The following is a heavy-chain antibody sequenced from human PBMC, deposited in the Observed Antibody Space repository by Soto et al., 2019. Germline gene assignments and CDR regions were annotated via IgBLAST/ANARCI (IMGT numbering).Heavy chain of an antibody. Sequence: GGSLRLSCAASGFTFSSYAMHWVRQAPGRGLEWVAVISYDGSNKYYADSVKGRFTISRDNSKNTLYLQMNSLRAEDTAVYYCVSSIAAEFDYWGQGTLLTVSS. CDR1: GFTFSSYA. CDR2: ISYDGSNK. D-gene: IGHD6-6*01. V-gene: IGHV3-30-3*01. J-gene: IGHJ4*02. CDR3: VSSIAAEFDY.